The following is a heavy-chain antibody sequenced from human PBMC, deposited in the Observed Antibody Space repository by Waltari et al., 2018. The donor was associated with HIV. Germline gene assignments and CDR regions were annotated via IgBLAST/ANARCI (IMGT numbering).Heavy chain of an antibody. V-gene: IGHV3-7*01. CDR2: INQDGSQT. CDR3: ARDQFGWFDSGPPS. Sequence: EVQLVESGGGLVQPGGSLRLSCAASGFTFGSYWMSWVRQAPGKGLEWVANINQDGSQTYYVDSVKGRFTISRDNAKNSLYLQMNSLRAEDSAVYYCARDQFGWFDSGPPSWGQGTLVTVSS. J-gene: IGHJ4*02. CDR1: GFTFGSYW. D-gene: IGHD3-10*01.